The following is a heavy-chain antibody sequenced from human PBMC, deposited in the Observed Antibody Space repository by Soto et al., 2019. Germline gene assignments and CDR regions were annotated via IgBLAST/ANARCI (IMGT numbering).Heavy chain of an antibody. D-gene: IGHD2-15*01. Sequence: SDTLSLTCTVSGGSISSGGYYWSWIRQHPGKGLEWIGYIYYSGSTYYNPSLKSRVTISVDTSKNQFSLKLSSVTAADTAVYYCARGAVSCSGGSCYPHPGFFDYWGQGTLVTVS. V-gene: IGHV4-31*03. CDR3: ARGAVSCSGGSCYPHPGFFDY. CDR1: GGSISSGGYY. J-gene: IGHJ4*02. CDR2: IYYSGST.